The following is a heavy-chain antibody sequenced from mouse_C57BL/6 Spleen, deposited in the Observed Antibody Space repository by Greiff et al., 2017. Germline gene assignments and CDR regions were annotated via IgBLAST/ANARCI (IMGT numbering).Heavy chain of an antibody. D-gene: IGHD2-1*01. CDR2: INPSSGYT. Sequence: QVQLQQSGAELARPGASVKMSCKASGYTFTSYTMHWVKQRPGQGLEWIGYINPSSGYTKYNQKFKDKATLTADKSSSTAYMQLSSLTSEDSAVYYCARGEGNYPFAYWGQGTLVTVSA. J-gene: IGHJ3*01. CDR3: ARGEGNYPFAY. V-gene: IGHV1-4*01. CDR1: GYTFTSYT.